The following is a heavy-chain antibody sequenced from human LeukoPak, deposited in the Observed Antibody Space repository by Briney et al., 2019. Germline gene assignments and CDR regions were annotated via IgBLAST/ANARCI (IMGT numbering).Heavy chain of an antibody. V-gene: IGHV3-7*01. D-gene: IGHD6-13*01. J-gene: IGHJ4*02. CDR1: GFTFSSYW. CDR3: TRIAAAGFDC. CDR2: IKQDGSEK. Sequence: GGSLRLSCAASGFTFSSYWMSSVRQAPGKGLEWVANIKQDGSEKYYVESVKGRFTISRDNAKNSLYLQMNSLRAENTAVYYCTRIAAAGFDCWGQGTLVTVSS.